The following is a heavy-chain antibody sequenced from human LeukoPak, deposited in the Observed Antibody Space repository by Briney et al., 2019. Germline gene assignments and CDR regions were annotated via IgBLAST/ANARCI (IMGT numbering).Heavy chain of an antibody. D-gene: IGHD6-13*01. CDR2: IIPIFGTA. CDR3: ARGGYISSWLGYCFDY. CDR1: GGTFSSYA. V-gene: IGHV1-69*06. Sequence: ASVKVSCKASGGTFSSYAISWVRQAPGQGLEWMGGIIPIFGTANYAQKFQGRVTITADKSTSTAYMELSSLRSEDTAVYYCARGGYISSWLGYCFDYWGQGTLVTVSS. J-gene: IGHJ4*02.